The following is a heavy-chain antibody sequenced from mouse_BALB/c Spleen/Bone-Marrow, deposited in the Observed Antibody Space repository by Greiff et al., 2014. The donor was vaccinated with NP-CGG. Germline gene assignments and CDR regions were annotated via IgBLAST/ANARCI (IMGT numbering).Heavy chain of an antibody. CDR2: ISSGSSTI. CDR1: GFTFSSFG. V-gene: IGHV5-17*02. Sequence: EVQLVESGGGLVQPGGSRKLSCAASGFTFSSFGMHWVRQAPERGLEWVAYISSGSSTILYADTVKGRFTISRDNPKNTLFLQMTSLRSEDTAMYYCTRGGNWEDFDYWGQGTTLTVSS. D-gene: IGHD4-1*01. J-gene: IGHJ2*01. CDR3: TRGGNWEDFDY.